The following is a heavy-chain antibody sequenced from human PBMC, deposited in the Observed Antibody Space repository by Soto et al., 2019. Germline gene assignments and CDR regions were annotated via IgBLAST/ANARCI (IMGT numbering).Heavy chain of an antibody. CDR1: GGSISSADYY. Sequence: SETLSLTCTVSGGSISSADYYWSWVRQPPGKGLEWIGYIYYSGSTFVNPSLKSRVTISKDMSRNEFSLRLNSVTAADTAVYYCARAIVVTIGGMDVWGQGTTVTVSS. V-gene: IGHV4-30-4*01. CDR2: IYYSGST. J-gene: IGHJ6*02. D-gene: IGHD5-12*01. CDR3: ARAIVVTIGGMDV.